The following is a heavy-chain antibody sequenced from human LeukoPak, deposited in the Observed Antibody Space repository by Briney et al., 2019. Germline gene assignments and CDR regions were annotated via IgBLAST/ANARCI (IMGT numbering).Heavy chain of an antibody. CDR2: VGGDGRNT. CDR1: GFTFSTYV. Sequence: AGSLRLSCAASGFTFSTYVMSWVRQAPGKGLVWVSSVGGDGRNTYYADSVKGRFTISSDNSKNTLFLQMNILTVEKTVVYYCTENTWGRGTRVTVSS. V-gene: IGHV3-23*01. J-gene: IGHJ4*02. CDR3: TENT.